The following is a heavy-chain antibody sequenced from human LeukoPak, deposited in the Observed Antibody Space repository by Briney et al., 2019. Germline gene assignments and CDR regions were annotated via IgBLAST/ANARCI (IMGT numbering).Heavy chain of an antibody. Sequence: GASVKVSCKASGYTFTRYHMHWVRPAPGQGLEWMGGIFPIFGTANYAQKFQGRVTITADVSTRTAYMELSSLRSEDTAVYYCARTGENPPAATLYGMDVWGQGTTVTVSS. CDR3: ARTGENPPAATLYGMDV. J-gene: IGHJ6*02. CDR2: IFPIFGTA. CDR1: GYTFTRYH. D-gene: IGHD2-15*01. V-gene: IGHV1-69*13.